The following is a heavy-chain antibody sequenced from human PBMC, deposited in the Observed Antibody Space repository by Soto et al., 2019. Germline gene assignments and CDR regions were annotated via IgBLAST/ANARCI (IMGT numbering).Heavy chain of an antibody. Sequence: EEQLVESGGGLVKPGGSLRLSCAASGFPFSSYNMNWVRQAPGKGLEWVASISASSSIYYADSVKGRFTISRDNAKNSLYLQMNDLRAEDTAVYYWARDDGGYRYGRRQYHFDSWGQGTLVTVSP. J-gene: IGHJ4*02. V-gene: IGHV3-21*02. CDR2: ISASSSI. CDR3: ARDDGGYRYGRRQYHFDS. D-gene: IGHD5-18*01. CDR1: GFPFSSYN.